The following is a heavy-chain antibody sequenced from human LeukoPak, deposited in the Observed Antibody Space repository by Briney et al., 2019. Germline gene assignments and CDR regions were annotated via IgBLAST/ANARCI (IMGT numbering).Heavy chain of an antibody. J-gene: IGHJ4*02. V-gene: IGHV1-2*02. CDR3: ARSGYGGVHADDY. D-gene: IGHD5-12*01. Sequence: ASVKVSCKASGYIFTGYYIHWARQAPGQGLEWMGWINPNSGGTNYAQKFQGRVTMPRDTSISTAYMELSRLGSDDTAVYYCARSGYGGVHADDYWGQGTLVTVSS. CDR1: GYIFTGYY. CDR2: INPNSGGT.